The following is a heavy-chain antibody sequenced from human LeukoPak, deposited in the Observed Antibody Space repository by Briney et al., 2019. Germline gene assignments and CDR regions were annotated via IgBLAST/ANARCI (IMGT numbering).Heavy chain of an antibody. D-gene: IGHD1-20*01. CDR2: ISGYNGDT. J-gene: IGHJ3*02. CDR3: ARDDRYNWNDGAEKISFHDAFDI. Sequence: GASVKVSCKASNYNFNNYGVSCVRQSPGQGLEWVGWISGYNGDTDYAQKFQGRVILTTDTSTSTVYLEVRSLRSDDTAVYYCARDDRYNWNDGAEKISFHDAFDIWGQGTMVTVSS. V-gene: IGHV1-18*01. CDR1: NYNFNNYG.